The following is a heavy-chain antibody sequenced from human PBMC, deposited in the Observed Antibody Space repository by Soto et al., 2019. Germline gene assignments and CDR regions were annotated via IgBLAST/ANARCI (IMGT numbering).Heavy chain of an antibody. J-gene: IGHJ4*02. CDR3: ASEIRYYGSGSYPPASDY. CDR1: GYTFTSYA. V-gene: IGHV1-3*01. CDR2: INAGNGNT. D-gene: IGHD3-10*01. Sequence: QVQLVQSGAEVKKPGASVKVSCKASGYTFTSYAMHWVRQAPGQRLEWMGWINAGNGNTKYSQKFQGRVTITRDTSASTAYMELSSLRSEDTAVYYCASEIRYYGSGSYPPASDYWGQGTLVTVSS.